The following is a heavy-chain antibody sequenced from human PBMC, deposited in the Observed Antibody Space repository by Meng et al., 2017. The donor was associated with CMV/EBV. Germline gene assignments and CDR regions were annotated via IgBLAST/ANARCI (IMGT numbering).Heavy chain of an antibody. V-gene: IGHV1-24*01. CDR2: FDPEYGET. CDR3: ATLYYYDSSPPGETNDAFDI. J-gene: IGHJ3*02. D-gene: IGHD3-22*01. CDR1: GYTLTELS. Sequence: ASVKVSCKVSGYTLTELSMHWVRQAPGKGLEGMGGFDPEYGETIYEQKFQGRVTMTEDTSTDKAYMELSSLTYEDTAVYYCATLYYYDSSPPGETNDAFDIWGQGTMVTVSS.